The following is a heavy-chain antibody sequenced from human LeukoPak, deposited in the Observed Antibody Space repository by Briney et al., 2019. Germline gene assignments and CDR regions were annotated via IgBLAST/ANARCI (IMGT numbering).Heavy chain of an antibody. CDR3: ARLKFYDSTGYSPGHYMDV. CDR2: LYPSVSP. J-gene: IGHJ6*03. Sequence: SETLSLTCTVSAGPIYSYYWSWIRQPAGKGLEWIGRLYPSVSPNYNPSPKSRVTMSVDTSKNQFALNLRAVTAADTAVYYCARLKFYDSTGYSPGHYMDVWGKGITVTVSS. CDR1: AGPIYSYY. V-gene: IGHV4-4*07. D-gene: IGHD3-22*01.